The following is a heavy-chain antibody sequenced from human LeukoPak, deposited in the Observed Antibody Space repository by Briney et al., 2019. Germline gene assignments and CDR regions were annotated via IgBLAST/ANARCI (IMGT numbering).Heavy chain of an antibody. J-gene: IGHJ5*02. CDR2: INHSGST. Sequence: SETLSLTCAVYGGSFSGYYWSWIRQPPGKGLEWIGEINHSGSTNYNPSLKSRVTISVDTSKNQFSLKLSSVTAADTAVYYCARGSRTGTTSRFWFDPWGQGTLVTVSS. CDR3: ARGSRTGTTSRFWFDP. CDR1: GGSFSGYY. V-gene: IGHV4-34*01. D-gene: IGHD1-1*01.